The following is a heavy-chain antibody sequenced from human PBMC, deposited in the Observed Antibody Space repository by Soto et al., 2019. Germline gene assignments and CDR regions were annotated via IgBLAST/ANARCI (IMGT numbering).Heavy chain of an antibody. CDR3: ARTKYYYDSSGYYSFDY. CDR2: IYYSGST. D-gene: IGHD3-22*01. Sequence: PSETLSLTCTVSGGSISSYYWSWIRQPPGKGLEWIGYIYYSGSTNYNPSLKSRVTISVDTSKNQFSLKLSSVTAADTAVYYCARTKYYYDSSGYYSFDYWGQGTLVTVSS. V-gene: IGHV4-59*01. CDR1: GGSISSYY. J-gene: IGHJ4*02.